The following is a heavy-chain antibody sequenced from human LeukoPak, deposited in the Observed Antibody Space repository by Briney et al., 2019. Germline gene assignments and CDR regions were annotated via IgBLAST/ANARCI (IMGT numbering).Heavy chain of an antibody. V-gene: IGHV3-30*04. J-gene: IGHJ4*02. CDR3: GTRAY. Sequence: GGSLRLSCAASGFTFSSYAMHWVRQAPGKGLEWVAVISYDGSNKYYADSVKGRFTISRDNSKNTLYLQMSSLRAEDTAVYYCGTRAYWGQGTLVTVSS. CDR2: ISYDGSNK. CDR1: GFTFSSYA.